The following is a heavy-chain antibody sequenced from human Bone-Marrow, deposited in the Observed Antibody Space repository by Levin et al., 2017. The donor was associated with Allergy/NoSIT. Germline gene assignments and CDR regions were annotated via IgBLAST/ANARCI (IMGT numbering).Heavy chain of an antibody. CDR3: ARDRGERLGFDY. CDR2: ISGSAGTI. Sequence: GGSLRLSCSASGFTFSDYYMSWIRQAPGKGLEWLSYISGSAGTIYYADSLEGRFFVSRDNSKKTLYLQMNSLRADDTAVYYCARDRGERLGFDYWGRGSLVTVSS. D-gene: IGHD3-10*01. CDR1: GFTFSDYY. J-gene: IGHJ4*02. V-gene: IGHV3-11*01.